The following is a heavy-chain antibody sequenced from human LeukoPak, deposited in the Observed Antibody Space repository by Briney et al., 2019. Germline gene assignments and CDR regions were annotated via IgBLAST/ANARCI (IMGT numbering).Heavy chain of an antibody. J-gene: IGHJ4*02. CDR1: GCTFISYA. CDR2: SSGAGGHT. V-gene: IGHV3-23*01. Sequence: PGGALRLSCAASGCTFISYAMSWLRQAPGKGLEGVSASSGAGGHTYYADSVKGRLTISRDNSKNTLYLQMNSLRAQDTALYYCAKRGQDIVVVVAATPLDSWGQGTLVTVSS. CDR3: AKRGQDIVVVVAATPLDS. D-gene: IGHD2-15*01.